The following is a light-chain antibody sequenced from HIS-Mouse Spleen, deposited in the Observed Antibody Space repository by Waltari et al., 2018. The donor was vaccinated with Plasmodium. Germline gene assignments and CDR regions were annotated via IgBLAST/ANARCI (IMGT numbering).Light chain of an antibody. CDR2: GAS. V-gene: IGKV3-15*01. Sequence: EIVMTQSPATLSVSPRERATLSCRASQSVSSNLAWYQQKPGQAPRLLIYGASTRATGIPARFSGSGSGTEFTLTISSLQSEDFAVYYCQQYNNWSFTFGPGTKVEIK. J-gene: IGKJ3*01. CDR1: QSVSSN. CDR3: QQYNNWSFT.